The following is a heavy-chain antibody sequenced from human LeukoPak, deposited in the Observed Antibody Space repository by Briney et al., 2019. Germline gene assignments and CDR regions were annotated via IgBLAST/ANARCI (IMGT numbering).Heavy chain of an antibody. D-gene: IGHD3-10*01. Sequence: GSLRLSCAASGFTFSTYWMSWIRQPPGKGLEWIGEIHYNGRTKYHPAFTSRVSISIDTPNNQLSLKLNSLTAADTAVYYCARHGGWYFALWGPGTLVTVSS. CDR3: ARHGGWYFAL. CDR2: IHYNGRT. J-gene: IGHJ2*01. CDR1: GFTFSTYW. V-gene: IGHV4-34*01.